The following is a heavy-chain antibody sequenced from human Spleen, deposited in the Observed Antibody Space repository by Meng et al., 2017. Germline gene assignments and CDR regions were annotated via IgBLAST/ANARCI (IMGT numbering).Heavy chain of an antibody. CDR2: INHGGST. J-gene: IGHJ4*02. CDR1: GGSVSSGSYY. D-gene: IGHD3-22*01. CDR3: TRGKKYYYDSTGYFAY. V-gene: IGHV4-61*03. Sequence: QGQPQESGPGLVRPSETPSLTCTVSGGSVSSGSYYWSWIRQPPGKGLEWIGEINHGGSTNYNPSLKSRVTISVDTSKNHSSLNLTSVTAADTAVYYCTRGKKYYYDSTGYFAYWGQGTLVTVSS.